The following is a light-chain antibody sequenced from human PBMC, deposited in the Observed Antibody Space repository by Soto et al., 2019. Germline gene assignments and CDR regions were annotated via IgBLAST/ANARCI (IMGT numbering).Light chain of an antibody. CDR3: EQYKSLYT. J-gene: IGKJ2*01. Sequence: DIQMTQSPSTLSASVGDRVTLTCRASQSISSWLAWYQQKPGKAPMLLIYKASSLESGVPSRFSGSGSGTDFTLSSSRSEHYDVATYYCEQYKSLYTFGQGTKLEIK. CDR1: QSISSW. CDR2: KAS. V-gene: IGKV1-5*03.